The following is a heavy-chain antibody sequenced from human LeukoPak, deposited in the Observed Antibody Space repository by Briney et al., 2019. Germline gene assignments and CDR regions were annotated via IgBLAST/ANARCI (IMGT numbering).Heavy chain of an antibody. CDR3: ATDPRLLIY. CDR2: ISGSSSDI. V-gene: IGHV3-11*01. D-gene: IGHD2-21*01. CDR1: GFSFSDFY. J-gene: IGHJ4*01. Sequence: GGSLRLSCVVSGFSFSDFYMTWIRQTPGKGLEWLAYISGSSSDIYYADSVKGRFTISRDNAKNSLFLQMNGLRPEDTALYYCATDPRLLIYWGHGTLVTVSS.